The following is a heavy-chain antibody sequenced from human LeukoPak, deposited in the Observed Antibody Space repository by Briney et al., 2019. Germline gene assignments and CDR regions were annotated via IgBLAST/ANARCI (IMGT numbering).Heavy chain of an antibody. CDR3: ARGEPRGWAWYSYPTNWFDP. J-gene: IGHJ5*02. Sequence: GGSLRLSCAASGFTFSSYSMNWVRQAPGKGLEWVSYISSSSTIYYADSVKGRFTISRDNAKNSLYLQMNSLRDEDTAVYYCARGEPRGWAWYSYPTNWFDPWGQGTLVTVSS. CDR1: GFTFSSYS. D-gene: IGHD6-13*01. CDR2: ISSSSTI. V-gene: IGHV3-48*02.